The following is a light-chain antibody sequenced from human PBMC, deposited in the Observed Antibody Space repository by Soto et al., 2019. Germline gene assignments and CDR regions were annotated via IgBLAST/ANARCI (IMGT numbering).Light chain of an antibody. CDR3: QQSYNTPRT. J-gene: IGKJ1*01. CDR1: QSISTY. Sequence: DIQMTQSPSSLSASVGDRVTITCRASQSISTYLNWYQQKPGKAPNLLIYAASSLQSGVPSRFSGSGSGTDFTLTISSLQPEDCATYYCQQSYNTPRTFGQGTKVELK. CDR2: AAS. V-gene: IGKV1-39*01.